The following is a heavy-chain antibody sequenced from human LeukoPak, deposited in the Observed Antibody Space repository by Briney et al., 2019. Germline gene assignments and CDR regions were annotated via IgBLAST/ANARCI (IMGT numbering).Heavy chain of an antibody. CDR2: IFYSGST. J-gene: IGHJ6*03. CDR3: ARLSVVPAAMQFYYYYHMDV. CDR1: GGSISSYY. V-gene: IGHV4-59*08. Sequence: SETLSLTCTVSGGSISSYYWSWIRQPPGKGLEWIGYIFYSGSTNYNPSLKSRVTISVDTSKNQFSLKQSSVTAADTAVYYCARLSVVPAAMQFYYYYHMDVWGKGTTVTVSS. D-gene: IGHD2-2*01.